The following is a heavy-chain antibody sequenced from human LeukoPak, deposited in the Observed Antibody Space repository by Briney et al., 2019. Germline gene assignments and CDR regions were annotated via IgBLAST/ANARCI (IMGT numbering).Heavy chain of an antibody. CDR2: IYNSGGT. CDR1: GDSISSYY. J-gene: IGHJ4*02. V-gene: IGHV4-59*08. D-gene: IGHD3-22*01. CDR3: ARRTAHSDSSGFYPRLDY. Sequence: PSETLSLTCTVSGDSISSYYWSWFQQPPGKGLEWIGYIYNSGGTNYNPSLKSRVTISVDTSKNQVSLKLSSVTAADTAVYYCARRTAHSDSSGFYPRLDYWGQGALVTVSS.